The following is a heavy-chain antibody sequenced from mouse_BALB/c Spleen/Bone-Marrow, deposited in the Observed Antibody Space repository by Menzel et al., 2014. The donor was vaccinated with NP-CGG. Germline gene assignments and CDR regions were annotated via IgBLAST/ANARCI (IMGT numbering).Heavy chain of an antibody. Sequence: VQLQQPGAELVKPGASVKLSCTASGFNIKDTYMHWVKQRPEQGLEWIGRTDPANGNTKYDPKFQGKATITADTPSNTAYLQLSSLTSEDTAVYYCARGGLYDGSDYWGQGTTLTVSS. CDR1: GFNIKDTY. D-gene: IGHD2-3*01. CDR2: TDPANGNT. CDR3: ARGGLYDGSDY. J-gene: IGHJ2*01. V-gene: IGHV14-3*02.